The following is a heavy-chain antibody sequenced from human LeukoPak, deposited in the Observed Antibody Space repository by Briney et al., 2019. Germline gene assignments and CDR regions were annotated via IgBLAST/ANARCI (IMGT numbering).Heavy chain of an antibody. Sequence: PGGSLRLSCAASGFTFSSYSMNWVRQAPGKGLEWIGSIYYSGSTYYNPSLKSRVTIPVDTSKNQFSLKLSSVTAADTAVYYCARRVVYYYDSSGYYPTFPFDYWGQGTLVTVSS. CDR3: ARRVVYYYDSSGYYPTFPFDY. D-gene: IGHD3-22*01. V-gene: IGHV4-59*05. CDR1: GFTFSSYSMN. J-gene: IGHJ4*02. CDR2: IYYSGST.